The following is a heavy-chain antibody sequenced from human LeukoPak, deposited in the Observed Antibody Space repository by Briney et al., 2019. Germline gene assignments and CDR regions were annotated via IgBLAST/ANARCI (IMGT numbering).Heavy chain of an antibody. CDR2: INWNGGST. Sequence: GGSLRLSCAASGFTFSSYWMHWVRQPPGKGLEWVSGINWNGGSTGYADSVKGRFTISRDNAKNSLYLQMNSLRAEDTALYYCARVKVVVTQRWFDPWGQGTLVTVSS. CDR3: ARVKVVVTQRWFDP. CDR1: GFTFSSYW. D-gene: IGHD3-22*01. J-gene: IGHJ5*02. V-gene: IGHV3-20*04.